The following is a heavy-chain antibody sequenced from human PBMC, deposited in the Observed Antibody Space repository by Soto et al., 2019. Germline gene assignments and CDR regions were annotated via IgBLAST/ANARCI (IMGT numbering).Heavy chain of an antibody. CDR2: IYHSGST. D-gene: IGHD4-17*01. V-gene: IGHV4-30-2*01. Sequence: SETLSLTCAVSGGSISSGGYSWSWIRQPPGKGLEWIGYIYHSGSTNYNPSLKSRVTISVYRSKNQFSLKMSSVTAADTAVYYCARGPANGDFLIWRQGTMVSVAS. CDR3: ARGPANGDFLI. CDR1: GGSISSGGYS. J-gene: IGHJ4*02.